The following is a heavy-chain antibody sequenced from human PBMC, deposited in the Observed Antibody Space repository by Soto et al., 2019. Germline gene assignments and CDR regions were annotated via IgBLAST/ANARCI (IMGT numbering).Heavy chain of an antibody. CDR1: GFSLSTSGVG. CDR3: ARLNYYDSSGYYYLDY. Sequence: QITLKESGPTLVKPTQTLTLTCTFSGFSLSTSGVGVGWIRQPPGKALEWLALIYWDDDKRYSPSLKSRLTIPKDTYKNQVVLTMTNMDPVDTATYYCARLNYYDSSGYYYLDYWGQGTLVTVSS. CDR2: IYWDDDK. J-gene: IGHJ4*02. V-gene: IGHV2-5*02. D-gene: IGHD3-22*01.